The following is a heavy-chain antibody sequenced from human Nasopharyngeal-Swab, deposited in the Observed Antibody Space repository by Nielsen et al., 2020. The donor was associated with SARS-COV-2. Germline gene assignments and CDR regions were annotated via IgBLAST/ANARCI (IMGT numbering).Heavy chain of an antibody. CDR3: ARDSKPGGGYYSLYYYNYYGMDV. CDR2: SSSSSSYI. Sequence: WIRQPPGKGLEWVSSSSSSSSYIYYADSVKGRFTISRDKAQNSLYLQMNSLRAEDTAVYYCARDSKPGGGYYSLYYYNYYGMDVWGQGTTVTVSS. D-gene: IGHD3-22*01. V-gene: IGHV3-21*01. J-gene: IGHJ6*02.